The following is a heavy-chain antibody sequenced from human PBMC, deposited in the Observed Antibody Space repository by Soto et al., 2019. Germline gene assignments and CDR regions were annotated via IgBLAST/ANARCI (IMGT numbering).Heavy chain of an antibody. CDR2: ISGSGGIT. J-gene: IGHJ4*01. D-gene: IGHD2-21*02. V-gene: IGHV3-23*01. CDR1: VFTFISYA. Sequence: EVQLLESGGGLVQPAGSLRLSCAASVFTFISYAMSWARQAPGKALELVSVISGSGGITDYAASVKGRFTISRTNAKNTLYLPMNSLGAEDTALYYTARMQDAVVTPAFGCAYWGHGTQVTVSA. CDR3: ARMQDAVVTPAFGCAY.